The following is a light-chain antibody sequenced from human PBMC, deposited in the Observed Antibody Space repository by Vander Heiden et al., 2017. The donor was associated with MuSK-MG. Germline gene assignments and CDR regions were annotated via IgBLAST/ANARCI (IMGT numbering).Light chain of an antibody. CDR1: QSINNW. V-gene: IGKV1-5*03. CDR3: QQYEAYPLT. CDR2: KAS. Sequence: DIQTTQSPSTLSASVGDRVTITCRASQSINNWLAWFQQKPWNAPRLLISKASNLESGVPSRFSGSSFGTEFTLTISSLQPDDFATYHCQQYEAYPLTFGGGTKLEI. J-gene: IGKJ4*01.